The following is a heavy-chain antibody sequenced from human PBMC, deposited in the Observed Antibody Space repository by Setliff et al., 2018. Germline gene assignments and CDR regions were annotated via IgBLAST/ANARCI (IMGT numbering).Heavy chain of an antibody. Sequence: SETLSLTCTASGDSISSGYYYWAWIRQTPGKGLEWVGSLSFAGDAYYNPSLKSRVTMSLDTSKNQFSLRVKSVTAADTALYSCARDPGFRSGTWALDNWGQGTLVTVSS. CDR2: LSFAGDA. CDR3: ARDPGFRSGTWALDN. J-gene: IGHJ4*02. V-gene: IGHV4-39*07. D-gene: IGHD3-16*01. CDR1: GDSISSGYYY.